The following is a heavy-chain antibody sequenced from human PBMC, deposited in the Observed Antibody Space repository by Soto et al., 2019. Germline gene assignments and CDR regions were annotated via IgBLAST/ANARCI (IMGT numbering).Heavy chain of an antibody. Sequence: SETLSLTCSVSGESISSSSYYWGWIRQPPGKGLEWIGSIYYSGSTYYNPSLKSRVTISVDTSKNQFSLKLSSVTAADTAVYYCARQGEQIIWDYYYYGMDVWGQGTLVTVSS. V-gene: IGHV4-39*01. D-gene: IGHD1-1*01. J-gene: IGHJ6*02. CDR1: GESISSSSYY. CDR2: IYYSGST. CDR3: ARQGEQIIWDYYYYGMDV.